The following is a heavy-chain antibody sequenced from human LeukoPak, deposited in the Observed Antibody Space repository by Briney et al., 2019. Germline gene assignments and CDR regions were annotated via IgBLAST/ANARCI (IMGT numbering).Heavy chain of an antibody. V-gene: IGHV3-15*01. Sequence: GGSLRLSCAAPGFSFSNAWMSWVRQAPGKGLEWVGRIKTKTDGGATDYAAPVKGRFTISRDESKNMMYLQMKSLKIEDTAVYYCTTTTWASTIDYWGQGTLVTVSS. D-gene: IGHD3-16*01. CDR2: IKTKTDGGAT. CDR1: GFSFSNAW. J-gene: IGHJ4*02. CDR3: TTTTWASTIDY.